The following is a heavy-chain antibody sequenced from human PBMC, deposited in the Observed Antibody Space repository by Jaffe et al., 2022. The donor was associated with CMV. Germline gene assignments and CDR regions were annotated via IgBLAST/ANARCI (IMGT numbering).Heavy chain of an antibody. CDR3: TRGHWALDS. CDR1: GVTLRDFY. V-gene: IGHV3-11*01. J-gene: IGHJ4*02. Sequence: QVQTVQSGGGLVRPGGSLRLSCVVSGVTLRDFYMSWVRQAPGRGLEWVSYISPTGDTVDYADSVKGRFTISRDNAKNSLSLQMNSLRVDDTATYYCTRGHWALDSWGQGTLVTVSS. CDR2: ISPTGDTV. D-gene: IGHD7-27*01.